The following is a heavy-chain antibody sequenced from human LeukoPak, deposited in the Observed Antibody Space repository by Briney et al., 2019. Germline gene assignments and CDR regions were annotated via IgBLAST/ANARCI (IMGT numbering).Heavy chain of an antibody. CDR2: IDSGLRT. V-gene: IGHV3-66*01. D-gene: IGHD3-3*01. J-gene: IGHJ6*02. Sequence: PGGSLRLSCAASGFTFNSYAMSWVRQAPGKGLEWVSAIDSGLRTSYADSVKGRFTISRDKSNNTLNLQMNSLRPEDTAVYYCARSRAYYDSLYGMDVWGQGTTVTVSS. CDR3: ARSRAYYDSLYGMDV. CDR1: GFTFNSYA.